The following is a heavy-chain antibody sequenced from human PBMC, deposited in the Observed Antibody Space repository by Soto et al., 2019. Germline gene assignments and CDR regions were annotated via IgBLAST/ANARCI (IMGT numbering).Heavy chain of an antibody. D-gene: IGHD3-3*01. Sequence: GSLRLSCAASGFTFSSYGMHWVRQAPGKGLEWVAVIWYDGSNKYYADSVKGRFTISRDNSKNTLYLQMNSLRAEDTAVYYCASCSYDFWSGYYRNYMDVWGKGTTVTVSS. J-gene: IGHJ6*03. CDR1: GFTFSSYG. V-gene: IGHV3-33*01. CDR3: ASCSYDFWSGYYRNYMDV. CDR2: IWYDGSNK.